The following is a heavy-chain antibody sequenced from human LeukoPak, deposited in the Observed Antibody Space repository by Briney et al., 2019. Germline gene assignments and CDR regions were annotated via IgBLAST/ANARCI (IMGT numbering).Heavy chain of an antibody. D-gene: IGHD5-24*01. CDR2: ISGGAGST. V-gene: IGHV3-23*01. CDR3: AKALEDGYNYGPFDY. Sequence: GGSLSLSCAASGFTFSSYAMSWVRQATGEGQEWVSTISGGAGSTYYADSVKGHFTISRVNSKNMLYLQMNSLRADDTAVYYCAKALEDGYNYGPFDYWGQGTLVTVSS. J-gene: IGHJ4*02. CDR1: GFTFSSYA.